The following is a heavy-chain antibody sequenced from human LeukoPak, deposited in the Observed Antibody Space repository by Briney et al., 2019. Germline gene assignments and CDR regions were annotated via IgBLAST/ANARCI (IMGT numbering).Heavy chain of an antibody. Sequence: ASVKISCKASGYTFTVYSINWLRQAPGQGLEWMGWITTSTGKPTYAQGFTGRFVFSLDTSVSTTYLHINSLKAEDTAVYYCARDASMINFDYWGQGSLVTVSS. D-gene: IGHD3-16*01. J-gene: IGHJ4*02. CDR3: ARDASMINFDY. V-gene: IGHV7-4-1*02. CDR2: ITTSTGKP. CDR1: GYTFTVYS.